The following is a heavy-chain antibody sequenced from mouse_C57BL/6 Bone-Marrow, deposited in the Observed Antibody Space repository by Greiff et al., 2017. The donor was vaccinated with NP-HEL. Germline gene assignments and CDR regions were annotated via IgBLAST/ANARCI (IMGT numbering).Heavy chain of an antibody. CDR1: GFNIKDDY. V-gene: IGHV14-4*01. CDR3: TRRIITTVVADWYFDV. Sequence: VHVKQSGAELVRPGASVKLSCTASGFNIKDDYMHWVKQRPEQGLEWIGWIDPENGDTEYASKFQGKATITADTSSNTAYLQLSSLTSEDTAVDYWTRRIITTVVADWYFDVWGTGTTVTVSS. D-gene: IGHD1-1*01. J-gene: IGHJ1*03. CDR2: IDPENGDT.